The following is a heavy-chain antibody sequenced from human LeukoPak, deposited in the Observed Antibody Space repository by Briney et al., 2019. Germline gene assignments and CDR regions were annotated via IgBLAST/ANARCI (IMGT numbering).Heavy chain of an antibody. CDR1: GFTFSSYG. V-gene: IGHV3-21*05. J-gene: IGHJ5*01. Sequence: GGLRLSCAASGFTFSSYGMTWVRQAPGKGVEWVAYISGSGHDINYSDSVKGRFTISRDNAKNSLYLQMSSLRVEDTAVYYCTRDPRHFDSCGQGTLVTVSS. D-gene: IGHD6-6*01. CDR2: ISGSGHDI. CDR3: TRDPRHFDS.